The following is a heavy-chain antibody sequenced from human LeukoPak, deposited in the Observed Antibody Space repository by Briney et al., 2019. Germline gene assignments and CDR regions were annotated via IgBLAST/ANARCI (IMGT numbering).Heavy chain of an antibody. CDR2: ISSSSSYI. CDR1: GFTFSSYS. V-gene: IGHV3-21*01. Sequence: PGGSLRLSCAASGFTFSSYSMNWVRQAPGKGLEWVSSISSSSSYIYYADSVKGRFTISRDNAKNSLYLQMNSLRAEDTAVYYCATYYDFWSGYYSLMDVWGQGTTVTVSS. D-gene: IGHD3-3*01. J-gene: IGHJ6*02. CDR3: ATYYDFWSGYYSLMDV.